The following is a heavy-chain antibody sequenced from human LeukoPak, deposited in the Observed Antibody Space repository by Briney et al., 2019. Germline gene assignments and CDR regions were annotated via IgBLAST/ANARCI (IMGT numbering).Heavy chain of an antibody. Sequence: SVKVSCKASGGTFISYAISWVRQAPRQGLEWTGAIIPIFGTANYAQKFQGRVTITTDESTSTAYMELSSLRSEDTAVYYCARAPNYYDSSGILDYWGQGTLVTVSS. CDR1: GGTFISYA. J-gene: IGHJ4*02. D-gene: IGHD3-22*01. V-gene: IGHV1-69*05. CDR2: IIPIFGTA. CDR3: ARAPNYYDSSGILDY.